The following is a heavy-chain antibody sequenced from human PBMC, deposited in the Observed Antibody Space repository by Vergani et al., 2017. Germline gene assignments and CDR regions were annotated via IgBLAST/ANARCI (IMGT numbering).Heavy chain of an antibody. Sequence: QVQLTESGPGVVRPSQTLSLTCSVSGDPISNGSYYWTWIRQPAGEGLEWLGRIYRSGSTNYNPSLQSRFTISMDSSKNQFSLRLTSVTAADTAVYYCARAQTGSHYSSDSIWFDPWGAGTLVTSSS. CDR1: GDPISNGSYY. CDR2: IYRSGST. D-gene: IGHD3-10*01. CDR3: ARAQTGSHYSSDSIWFDP. V-gene: IGHV4-61*02. J-gene: IGHJ5*02.